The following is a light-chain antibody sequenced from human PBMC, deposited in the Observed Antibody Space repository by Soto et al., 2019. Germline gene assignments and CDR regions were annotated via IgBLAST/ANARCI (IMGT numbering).Light chain of an antibody. V-gene: IGKV1-5*01. CDR3: QQYGGSPPIT. CDR2: DAS. CDR1: QSISSW. J-gene: IGKJ5*01. Sequence: DIQMTQSPSTLSASVGDRVTITCRASQSISSWLAWYQQKPGKAPKLLIYDASSLESGVQSRFSGSGSGTEFTLTISSLQPDDFATYYCQQYGGSPPITFGQGTRLDIK.